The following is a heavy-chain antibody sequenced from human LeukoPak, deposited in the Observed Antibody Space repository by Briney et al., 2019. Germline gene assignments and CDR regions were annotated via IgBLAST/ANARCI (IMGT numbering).Heavy chain of an antibody. J-gene: IGHJ4*02. D-gene: IGHD1-26*01. CDR2: IYYSGST. Sequence: KPSETLSLTCTVSGGSISSSSYYWGWIRQPPGKGLEWIGSIYYSGSTYYNPSLKSRVTISVDTSKNQFSLKLSSVTAADTAVYYCARLWSGAPFDYWGQGTLVTVSS. CDR1: GGSISSSSYY. CDR3: ARLWSGAPFDY. V-gene: IGHV4-39*07.